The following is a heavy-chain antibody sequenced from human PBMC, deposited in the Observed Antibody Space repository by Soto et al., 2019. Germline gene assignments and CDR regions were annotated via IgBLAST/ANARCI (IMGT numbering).Heavy chain of an antibody. J-gene: IGHJ5*02. CDR3: ARRSTGYYYSWFDP. D-gene: IGHD3-22*01. CDR1: GGSIDSSTYY. V-gene: IGHV4-39*01. Sequence: QLQLQESGPGLVKPSETLSLTCTVSGGSIDSSTYYWGWIRQPPGKGLEWIGSIFYNGNTFYNPSLKSRITISVDTSKNQFSLKLSSVTAADTAVYYCARRSTGYYYSWFDPWGQGTLVTVSS. CDR2: IFYNGNT.